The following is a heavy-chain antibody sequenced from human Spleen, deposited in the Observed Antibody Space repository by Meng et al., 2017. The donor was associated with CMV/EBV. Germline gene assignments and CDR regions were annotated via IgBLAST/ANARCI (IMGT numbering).Heavy chain of an antibody. D-gene: IGHD3-22*01. V-gene: IGHV3-30*02. Sequence: GESLKIFFAASGFTFSGYGMHLVRQAPGKGLEGVAFIRYDGSNKYYVDSVKGRFTISRDKSKNTLYLQMNSLRAEDAAVDYRWKNSGGYGHDAFDIWGQGTMVTVSS. CDR2: IRYDGSNK. CDR1: GFTFSGYG. J-gene: IGHJ3*02. CDR3: WKNSGGYGHDAFDI.